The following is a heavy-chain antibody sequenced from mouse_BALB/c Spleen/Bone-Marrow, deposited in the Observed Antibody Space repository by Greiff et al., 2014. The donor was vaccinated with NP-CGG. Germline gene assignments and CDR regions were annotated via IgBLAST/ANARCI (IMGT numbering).Heavy chain of an antibody. Sequence: VQLQESGAELVRPGASVKLSCKASGYTFTNYWINWVKQRPRQGLEWIGNIYPSDSYTTYNQNFKDKATLTVDKSSSTAYMQLSSPTSEDSAVYYCTGYGNYFDYWGQGTTLTVSS. J-gene: IGHJ2*01. CDR2: IYPSDSYT. CDR3: TGYGNYFDY. D-gene: IGHD2-1*01. CDR1: GYTFTNYW. V-gene: IGHV1-69*02.